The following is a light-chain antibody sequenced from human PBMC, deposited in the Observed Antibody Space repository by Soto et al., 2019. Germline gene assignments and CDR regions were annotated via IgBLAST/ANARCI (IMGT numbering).Light chain of an antibody. V-gene: IGKV1-5*01. J-gene: IGKJ2*01. CDR3: QQYDSYSGYT. CDR2: DAS. CDR1: QSISSW. Sequence: DIQMTQSPSTLSASVGDRVTITCRASQSISSWLAWYQQKPGKAPKFLIYDASSLESGVPPRFGGSGSGTEFTLTISSLQPDDFAPDYCQQYDSYSGYTFGQGTKLEIK.